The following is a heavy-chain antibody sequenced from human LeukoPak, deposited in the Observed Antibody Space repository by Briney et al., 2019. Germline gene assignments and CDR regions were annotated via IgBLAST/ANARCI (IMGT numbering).Heavy chain of an antibody. D-gene: IGHD3-3*01. CDR3: ARGQSGTIYY. J-gene: IGHJ4*02. V-gene: IGHV4-59*01. CDR1: GGSISSYY. CDR2: VHYSGST. Sequence: SETLSLTCTVSGGSISSYYWSWIRQPPGKGLEWIGNVHYSGSTNYNPSLKSRATVSVDTSKNQFSLKLSSVTAADTAMYYCARGQSGTIYYWGQGTLVTVSS.